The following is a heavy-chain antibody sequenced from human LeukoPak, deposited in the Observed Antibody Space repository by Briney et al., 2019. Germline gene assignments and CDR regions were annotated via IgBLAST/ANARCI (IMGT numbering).Heavy chain of an antibody. V-gene: IGHV3-30-3*01. D-gene: IGHD4-17*01. CDR1: GFTFSSYA. Sequence: GGSLRLSCAASGFTFSSYARHWVRQAPGKGLEWVGGITYDGSNKYYAESVKGQFTTSSANSKNPLYLQMNSMRAEDTAVYYCARVMTTSYFPYYYYGMDVWGQGATVTVSS. CDR3: ARVMTTSYFPYYYYGMDV. CDR2: ITYDGSNK. J-gene: IGHJ6*02.